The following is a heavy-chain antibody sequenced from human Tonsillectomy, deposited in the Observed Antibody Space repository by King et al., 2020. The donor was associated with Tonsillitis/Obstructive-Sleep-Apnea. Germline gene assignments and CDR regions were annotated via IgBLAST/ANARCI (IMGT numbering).Heavy chain of an antibody. CDR1: GFTFCNYA. J-gene: IGHJ6*03. D-gene: IGHD2-2*01. V-gene: IGHV3-23*04. Sequence: VQLVESGGDLVQPGGSLRLSCAASGFTFCNYAMSWGRQAPGKGLEVVVTISGLGGSTYYAGSVKGRFTISRDNSKNTLYLQMNRLRAEDTAVYYCAKDRYCSGTSCYSHYMDVWGKGTTVTVSS. CDR2: ISGLGGST. CDR3: AKDRYCSGTSCYSHYMDV.